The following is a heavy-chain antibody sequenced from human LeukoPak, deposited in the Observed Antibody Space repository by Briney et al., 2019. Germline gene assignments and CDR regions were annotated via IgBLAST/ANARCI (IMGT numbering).Heavy chain of an antibody. Sequence: TGGSLRLSCAASGFTFSSYAMSWVRQAPGKGLEWVSSISGSGTNTYYADSAKGRFTISRDNSRNLLFLQMSSLRVEDTAVYYCAKRRHYYGSGDYYRDPWGQGTLVTVSS. CDR2: ISGSGTNT. CDR1: GFTFSSYA. CDR3: AKRRHYYGSGDYYRDP. D-gene: IGHD3-10*01. J-gene: IGHJ5*02. V-gene: IGHV3-23*01.